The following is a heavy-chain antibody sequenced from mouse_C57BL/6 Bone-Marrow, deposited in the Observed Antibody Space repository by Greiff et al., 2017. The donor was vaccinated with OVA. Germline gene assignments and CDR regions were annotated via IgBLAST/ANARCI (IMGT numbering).Heavy chain of an antibody. CDR1: GYTFTSYD. V-gene: IGHV1-85*01. CDR3: AREEGPIYYGNPYYFDY. Sequence: QVHVKQSGPELVKPGASVKLSCKASGYTFTSYDINWVKQRPGQGLEWIGWIYPRDGSTKYNEKFKGKATLTVDTSSSTAYMELHSLTSEDSAVYFCAREEGPIYYGNPYYFDYWGQGTTLTVSS. J-gene: IGHJ2*01. D-gene: IGHD2-1*01. CDR2: IYPRDGST.